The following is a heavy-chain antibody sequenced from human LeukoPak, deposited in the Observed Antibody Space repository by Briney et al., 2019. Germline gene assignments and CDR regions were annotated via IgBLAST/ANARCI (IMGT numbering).Heavy chain of an antibody. V-gene: IGHV3-48*03. J-gene: IGHJ4*02. CDR2: ISSSGSTI. Sequence: SGGPLRLSCAASGFTFSSYEMNWVRQAPGKGLEWVSYISSSGSTIYYADSVKGRFTISRDNAKNSLYLQMNSLRAEDTAVYYCAREGLRSSGWYEYWGQGTLVTVSS. CDR1: GFTFSSYE. D-gene: IGHD6-19*01. CDR3: AREGLRSSGWYEY.